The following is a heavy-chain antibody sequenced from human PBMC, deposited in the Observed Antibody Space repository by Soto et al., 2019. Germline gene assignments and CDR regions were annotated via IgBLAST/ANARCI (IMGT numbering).Heavy chain of an antibody. CDR1: GGTFSSYA. CDR3: ARARHYDSSGYYPFDY. CDR2: IIPIFGTA. J-gene: IGHJ4*02. Sequence: GASVKVSCKASGGTFSSYAISWVLQAPAQGLEWMGGIIPIFGTANYAQKFQGRVTITADESTSTAYMELSSLRSEDTAVYYCARARHYDSSGYYPFDYWGQGTLVTVSS. V-gene: IGHV1-69*13. D-gene: IGHD3-22*01.